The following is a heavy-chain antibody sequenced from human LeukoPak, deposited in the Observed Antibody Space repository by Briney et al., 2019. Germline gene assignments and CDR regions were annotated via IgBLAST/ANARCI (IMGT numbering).Heavy chain of an antibody. D-gene: IGHD3-9*01. CDR3: ARSVLTYYDILTGYPDAEYFQH. Sequence: GRSLRLSCAASGFTFSSYGMHWVRQAPGKGLEWVAVIWYDGSNKYYADSVKGRFTISRDNSKNTLYLQMNSLRAEDTAVYYCARSVLTYYDILTGYPDAEYFQHWGQGTLVTVSS. V-gene: IGHV3-33*01. CDR2: IWYDGSNK. CDR1: GFTFSSYG. J-gene: IGHJ1*01.